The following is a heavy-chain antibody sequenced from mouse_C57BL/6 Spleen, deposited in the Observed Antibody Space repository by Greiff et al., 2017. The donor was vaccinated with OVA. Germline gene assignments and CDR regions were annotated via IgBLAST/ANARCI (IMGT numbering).Heavy chain of an antibody. J-gene: IGHJ2*01. Sequence: QVQLQQPGAELVRPGSSVKLSCKASGYTFTSYWMHWVKQRPIQGLEWIGNIDPSDSETHYNQKFKDKATLTVDKSSSTAYMQLSSLTSEDSAVYYCAREDYHGSSYGYWGQGTTLTVSS. D-gene: IGHD1-1*01. V-gene: IGHV1-52*01. CDR1: GYTFTSYW. CDR2: IDPSDSET. CDR3: AREDYHGSSYGY.